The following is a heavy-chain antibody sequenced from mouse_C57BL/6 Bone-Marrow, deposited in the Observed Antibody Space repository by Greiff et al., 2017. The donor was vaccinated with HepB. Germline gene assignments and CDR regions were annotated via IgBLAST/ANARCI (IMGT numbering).Heavy chain of an antibody. CDR2: ISSGGSYT. V-gene: IGHV5-6*02. Sequence: DVKLVESGGDLVKPGGSLKLSCAASGFTFSSYGMSWVRQTPDKRLEWVATISSGGSYTYYPDSVKGRFTISRDNAKNTLYLQMSSLKSEDTSMYYCARDYYGSPFDYWGQGTTLTVSS. CDR3: ARDYYGSPFDY. CDR1: GFTFSSYG. D-gene: IGHD1-1*01. J-gene: IGHJ2*01.